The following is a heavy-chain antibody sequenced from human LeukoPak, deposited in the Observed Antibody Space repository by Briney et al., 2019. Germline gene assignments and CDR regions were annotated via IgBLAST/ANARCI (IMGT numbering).Heavy chain of an antibody. Sequence: PSETLSLTCTVSGGSISSYYWSWIRQPPGKGLEWVGYIYYSGSTNYNPSLKSRVTISVDTSKNQFSLKLSSVTAADTAVYYCARVGYGSGSYSRYYYYGMDVWGQGTTVTVSS. CDR2: IYYSGST. V-gene: IGHV4-59*12. CDR3: ARVGYGSGSYSRYYYYGMDV. CDR1: GGSISSYY. J-gene: IGHJ6*02. D-gene: IGHD3-10*01.